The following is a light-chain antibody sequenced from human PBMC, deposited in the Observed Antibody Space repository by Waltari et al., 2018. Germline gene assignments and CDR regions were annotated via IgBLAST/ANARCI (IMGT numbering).Light chain of an antibody. CDR3: QTWDTTTGV. Sequence: SYDLTQPPSVSVSPGQTASITCSGDKLGDQFASCYQHKQGQSPVLVVSQDTKRTSGIPERFYGSNSGNTATLTISGTQATDEADYYCQTWDTTTGVFGTGTQVTVL. V-gene: IGLV3-1*01. J-gene: IGLJ1*01. CDR2: QDT. CDR1: KLGDQF.